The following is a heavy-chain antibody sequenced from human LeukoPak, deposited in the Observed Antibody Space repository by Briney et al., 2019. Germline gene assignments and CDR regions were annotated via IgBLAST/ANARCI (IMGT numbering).Heavy chain of an antibody. Sequence: GGSLRLSCAASGFTFSSYAMSWVRQAPGKGLEWVSAISGSGGSTYYADSVKGRFTISRDNSKNTLYLQMNSLRAEDTAVYYCAKDPGPLLWFGELYGSGYFDYWGQGTLVTFSS. D-gene: IGHD3-10*01. CDR3: AKDPGPLLWFGELYGSGYFDY. J-gene: IGHJ4*02. CDR2: ISGSGGST. CDR1: GFTFSSYA. V-gene: IGHV3-23*01.